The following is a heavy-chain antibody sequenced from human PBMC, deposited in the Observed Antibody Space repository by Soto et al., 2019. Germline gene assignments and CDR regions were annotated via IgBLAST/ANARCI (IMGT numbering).Heavy chain of an antibody. V-gene: IGHV3-23*01. CDR1: GFSFSTYT. D-gene: IGHD2-2*01. J-gene: IGHJ5*02. Sequence: GGSLRLSCAVSGFSFSTYTMNCVRHAPGKGLEWVSSISASGGATYYADSVKGRFTVSRDNAKNTLHLQMNSLRGDDTAKYFCAKGTAAMKSWFDPWGQGTLVTVSS. CDR3: AKGTAAMKSWFDP. CDR2: ISASGGAT.